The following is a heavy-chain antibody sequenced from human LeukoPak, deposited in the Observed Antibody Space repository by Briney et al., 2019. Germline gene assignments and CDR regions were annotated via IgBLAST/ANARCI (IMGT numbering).Heavy chain of an antibody. V-gene: IGHV4-34*01. Sequence: KPSETLSLTCAVYGGSFSGYYWSWIRQSPGRGLEWIGEINHTGSTYYNPSLKSRVSISEDTSKNQFSLKLSSVTAADAAVYYCARGVRVADYWGQGTLVTVSS. J-gene: IGHJ4*02. CDR2: INHTGST. CDR3: ARGVRVADY. CDR1: GGSFSGYY. D-gene: IGHD2-15*01.